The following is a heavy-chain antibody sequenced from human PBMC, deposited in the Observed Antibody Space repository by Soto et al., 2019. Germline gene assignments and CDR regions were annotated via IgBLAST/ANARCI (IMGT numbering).Heavy chain of an antibody. CDR3: ARERGGAIIVGVTGTFDV. CDR1: GGTFSSYA. Sequence: QVQLVQSGAEVKKPGSSVKVSCKASGGTFSSYAISWVRQAPGQGLEWMGGIIAILGKANYAEKFQGRVTITADESTSTAYMERSSLRSEDTAVYYCARERGGAIIVGVTGTFDVWGQGTLVTFSS. V-gene: IGHV1-69*01. CDR2: IIAILGKA. D-gene: IGHD1-26*01. J-gene: IGHJ3*01.